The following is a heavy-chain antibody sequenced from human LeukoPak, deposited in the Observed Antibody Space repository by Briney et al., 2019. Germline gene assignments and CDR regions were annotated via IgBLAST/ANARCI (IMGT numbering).Heavy chain of an antibody. CDR2: ISYDGSNK. D-gene: IGHD5-12*01. CDR3: ATQSVHVDKLAFDI. Sequence: PGGSLRLSCAASGFTFSSYAMHWVRQAPGKGLEWVAVISYDGSNKYYADSVKGRFTISRDNSKNTLYLQMNSLRAEDTAVYYCATQSVHVDKLAFDIWGQGTMVTVSS. CDR1: GFTFSSYA. J-gene: IGHJ3*02. V-gene: IGHV3-30-3*01.